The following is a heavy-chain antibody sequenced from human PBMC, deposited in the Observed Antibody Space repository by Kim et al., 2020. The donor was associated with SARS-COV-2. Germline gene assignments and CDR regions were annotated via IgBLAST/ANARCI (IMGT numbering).Heavy chain of an antibody. J-gene: IGHJ5*01. CDR3: AKGACGCTSCYGTDS. CDR1: GFTFSSYA. CDR2: ISGGGGSK. V-gene: IGHV3-23*01. D-gene: IGHD2-2*01. Sequence: GGSLRLSCAASGFTFSSYAMSWVRQAPGKGLEWVSVISGGGGSKYYAYSVKGRFIFSRDNSKNTLYLLMNILTAEDTAEYRCAKGACGCTSCYGTDSWG.